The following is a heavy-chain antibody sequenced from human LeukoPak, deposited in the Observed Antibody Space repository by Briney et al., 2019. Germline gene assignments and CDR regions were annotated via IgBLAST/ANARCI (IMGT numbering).Heavy chain of an antibody. D-gene: IGHD4-17*01. V-gene: IGHV3-53*01. CDR1: RFTFNFYY. Sequence: GGSLRLSCAASRFTFNFYYMNGVRQAPGKGLEWVSVIYSGGTTYYADSVKGRFTISRDNSNNTLYLQMNSLRAEDTAVYYCARGPVTRFEIWGQGTMVTVSS. CDR3: ARGPVTRFEI. CDR2: IYSGGTT. J-gene: IGHJ3*02.